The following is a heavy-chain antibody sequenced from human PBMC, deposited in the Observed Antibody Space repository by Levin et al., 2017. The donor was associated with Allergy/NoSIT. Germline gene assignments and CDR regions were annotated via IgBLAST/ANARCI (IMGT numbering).Heavy chain of an antibody. CDR2: FDPEDGET. Sequence: GESLKISCKVSGYTLTELSMHWVRQAPGKGLEWMGGFDPEDGETIYAQKFQGRVTMTEDTSTDTAYMELSSLRSEDTAVYYCATVEHSRGFRGVRARGFDRWGRGTLVTVSS. J-gene: IGHJ2*01. CDR3: ATVEHSRGFRGVRARGFDR. D-gene: IGHD3-10*01. V-gene: IGHV1-24*01. CDR1: GYTLTELS.